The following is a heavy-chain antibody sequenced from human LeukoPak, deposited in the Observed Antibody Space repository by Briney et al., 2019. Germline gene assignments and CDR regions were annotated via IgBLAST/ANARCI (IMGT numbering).Heavy chain of an antibody. CDR1: GYSFTSYW. CDR2: IYPGDSDT. Sequence: ESLKISCKGSGYSFTSYWIGWVRQMPGKGLEWMGIIYPGDSDTRYSPSLQGQVTILADKSISTAYLQWSSLKASDTAMYYCARPLSGTTGYDAFDIWGQGTMVTVSS. V-gene: IGHV5-51*01. D-gene: IGHD1-1*01. J-gene: IGHJ3*02. CDR3: ARPLSGTTGYDAFDI.